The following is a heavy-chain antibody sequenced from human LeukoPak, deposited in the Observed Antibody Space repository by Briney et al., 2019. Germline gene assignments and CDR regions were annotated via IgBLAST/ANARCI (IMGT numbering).Heavy chain of an antibody. CDR1: GYTFTGYC. CDR3: AGGAVAGPQAGCYCYGMDV. J-gene: IGHJ6*04. CDR2: IKPNRGLT. Sequence: ASVKVSCKASGYTFTGYCMHWVRQAPGQGLEWMGWIKPNRGLTTYGESFHDRVPMTRDTSIRTPYRELSRLRSDDKAVYYCAGGAVAGPQAGCYCYGMDVRGEGATVTVSS. V-gene: IGHV1-2*02. D-gene: IGHD6-19*01.